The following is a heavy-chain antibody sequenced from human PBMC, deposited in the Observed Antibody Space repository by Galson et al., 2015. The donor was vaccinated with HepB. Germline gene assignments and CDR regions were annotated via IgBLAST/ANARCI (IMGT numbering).Heavy chain of an antibody. CDR1: GFTFSSYA. CDR2: ISGSGGST. V-gene: IGHV3-23*01. CDR3: AKRPSPRVASAPFYYMDV. J-gene: IGHJ6*03. Sequence: SLRLSCAASGFTFSSYAMSWVRQAPGKGLEWVSAISGSGGSTYYADSVKGRFTISRDNSKNTLYLQMNSLRAEDTAVYYCAKRPSPRVASAPFYYMDVWGKGTTVTVSS. D-gene: IGHD2-15*01.